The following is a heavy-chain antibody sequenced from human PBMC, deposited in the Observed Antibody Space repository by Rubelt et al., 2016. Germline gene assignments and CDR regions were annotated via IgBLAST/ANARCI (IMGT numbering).Heavy chain of an antibody. V-gene: IGHV4-39*07. D-gene: IGHD3-10*01. J-gene: IGHJ6*02. CDR3: ARVSPFQLGESPYYYYYGMDV. Sequence: GKGLEWIGSIYYSGSTYYNPSLKSRVTISVDTSKNQFSLKLSSVTAADTAVYYCARVSPFQLGESPYYYYYGMDVWGQGTTVTVSS. CDR2: IYYSGST.